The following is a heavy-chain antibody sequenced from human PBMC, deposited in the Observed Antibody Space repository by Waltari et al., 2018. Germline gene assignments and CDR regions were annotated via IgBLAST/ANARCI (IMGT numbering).Heavy chain of an antibody. V-gene: IGHV4-34*01. D-gene: IGHD6-6*01. CDR1: GGSFSGYY. Sequence: QVQLQQWGAGLLKPSETLSLTCAVYGGSFSGYYWSWIRQPPGKGLEWIGEINHSGSTNYNPSLKSRVTISVDTSKNQFSLKLSSVTAADTAVYYCARDLPRMSSSSFDWFDPWGQGTLVTVSS. CDR3: ARDLPRMSSSSFDWFDP. J-gene: IGHJ5*02. CDR2: INHSGST.